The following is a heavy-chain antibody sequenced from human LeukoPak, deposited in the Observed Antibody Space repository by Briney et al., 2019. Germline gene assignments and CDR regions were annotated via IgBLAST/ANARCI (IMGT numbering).Heavy chain of an antibody. V-gene: IGHV3-30-3*01. CDR1: GFTFSSYA. CDR2: ISYDGSNK. Sequence: GRSLRLSCAASGFTFSSYAMHWVRQAPGKGLEWVAVISYDGSNKYYADSVKGRFTISRDNSKNTLYLQMNSLRAEDTAVYYCARAYGSGIYYNAWSVWGQGTLVTVSS. D-gene: IGHD3-10*01. J-gene: IGHJ4*02. CDR3: ARAYGSGIYYNAWSV.